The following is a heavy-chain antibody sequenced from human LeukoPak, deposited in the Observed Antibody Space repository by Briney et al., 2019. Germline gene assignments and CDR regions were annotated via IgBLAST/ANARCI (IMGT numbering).Heavy chain of an antibody. CDR3: AKTGGRDGYGFDS. V-gene: IGHV3-33*06. CDR2: VRYDGSDK. J-gene: IGHJ4*02. Sequence: GTSLRLSCAASGFTFSSHGMHWVRQAPGKGLEWVAVVRYDGSDKYYAGSVKGRFTISRDNSKNTLYLQMNSLRAEDTALYYCAKTGGRDGYGFDSWGQGTLVTVSP. D-gene: IGHD5-24*01. CDR1: GFTFSSHG.